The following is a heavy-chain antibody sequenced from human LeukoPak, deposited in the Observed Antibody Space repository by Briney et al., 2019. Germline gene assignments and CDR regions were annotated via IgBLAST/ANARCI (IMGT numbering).Heavy chain of an antibody. V-gene: IGHV3-66*01. CDR2: IYSGGST. J-gene: IGHJ6*02. CDR3: ASEAVAGRFYYGMDV. Sequence: GGSLRLSCAAYRFTVSSNYMSWVRQAPGKGLEWISVIYSGGSTYYADSVKGRFTISRDNSKNTLYLQMNSLRAEDTAVYYCASEAVAGRFYYGMDVWGQGTTVTVSS. D-gene: IGHD6-19*01. CDR1: RFTVSSNY.